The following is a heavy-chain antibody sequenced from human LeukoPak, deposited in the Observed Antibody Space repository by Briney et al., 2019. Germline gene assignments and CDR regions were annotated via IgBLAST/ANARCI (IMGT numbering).Heavy chain of an antibody. D-gene: IGHD6-13*01. CDR3: ARDTGIAVAGTGDFDY. CDR1: GYTFTNYG. CDR2: ISGYNGKI. Sequence: ASVTVSCTASGYTFTNYGISWVRQAPGQGLEWMGWISGYNGKINYAQKLQSRVTMTTDTSTSTAYMELRSLRSDDTAVYYCARDTGIAVAGTGDFDYWGQGTLVTVSS. V-gene: IGHV1-18*01. J-gene: IGHJ4*02.